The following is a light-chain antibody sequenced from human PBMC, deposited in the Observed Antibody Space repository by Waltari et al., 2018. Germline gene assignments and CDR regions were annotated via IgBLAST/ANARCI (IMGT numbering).Light chain of an antibody. CDR1: SSDVGGHNY. CDR3: SSYTASRHYV. V-gene: IGLV2-14*03. Sequence: QSALTQPASVSGSPGQSITIPCTGTSSDVGGHNYVSWYQQYPGKSPKLVIYDVSTRPSGASDRFSGSKSGNTASLIISGLQAEDEADYYCSSYTASRHYVFGTGTKVTVL. CDR2: DVS. J-gene: IGLJ1*01.